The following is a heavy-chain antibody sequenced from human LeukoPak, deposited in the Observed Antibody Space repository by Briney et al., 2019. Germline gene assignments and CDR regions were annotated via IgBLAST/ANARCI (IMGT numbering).Heavy chain of an antibody. CDR3: ARGSRISMFGVTHMRGTFDI. D-gene: IGHD3-3*01. J-gene: IGHJ3*02. Sequence: PSETLSLTCTVSGDSISSSSSYWGWIRQPPGEGLEWIGSIYYSGSTYYNTSLKSRVTILVDTSENQFSLKLTSMSAADTAVYYCARGSRISMFGVTHMRGTFDIWGQGTMVTVSS. CDR2: IYYSGST. CDR1: GDSISSSSSY. V-gene: IGHV4-39*07.